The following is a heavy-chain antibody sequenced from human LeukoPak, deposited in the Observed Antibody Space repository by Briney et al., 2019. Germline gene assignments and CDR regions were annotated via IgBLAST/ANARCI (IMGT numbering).Heavy chain of an antibody. Sequence: PSETLSLTCNVSGDSISSDYWSWIRQPPGKGLEWIGHIYYSGSTNYSPSLKSRVTISVDASKNHFSLKVSSVTAADTAVYYCATTTRYCSSTSCPPDYYYYYMDVWGKGTTVTISS. CDR1: GDSISSDY. CDR2: IYYSGST. CDR3: ATTTRYCSSTSCPPDYYYYYMDV. D-gene: IGHD2-2*01. V-gene: IGHV4-59*01. J-gene: IGHJ6*03.